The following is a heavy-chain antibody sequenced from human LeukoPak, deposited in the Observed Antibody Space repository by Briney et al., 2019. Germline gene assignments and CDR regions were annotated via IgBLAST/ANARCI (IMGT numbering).Heavy chain of an antibody. V-gene: IGHV3-53*01. D-gene: IGHD2-15*01. Sequence: GGSLRLSCAASGFTVSSNYMSWVRQAPGKGLEWVSVIYSGGSTYYADSVKGRFTISRDNSKNTLYLQMNSLRAEDTAVYHCARATGPVVWSAYGYFDYWGQGTLVTVSS. CDR1: GFTVSSNY. CDR3: ARATGPVVWSAYGYFDY. CDR2: IYSGGST. J-gene: IGHJ4*02.